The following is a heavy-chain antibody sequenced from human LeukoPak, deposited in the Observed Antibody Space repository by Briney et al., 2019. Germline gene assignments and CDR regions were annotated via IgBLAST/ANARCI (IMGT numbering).Heavy chain of an antibody. CDR3: AREGSSSSRRLPGQHDY. J-gene: IGHJ4*02. D-gene: IGHD6-13*01. Sequence: GGSLRLSCAASGFNFSSYWMSWVRRTPDKGLEWVANLRPDGGEDNYVDSVRGRFTISRDNAKNSLYLQMNSLRAEDTAVYYCAREGSSSSRRLPGQHDYWGQGTLVTVSS. CDR1: GFNFSSYW. CDR2: LRPDGGED. V-gene: IGHV3-7*01.